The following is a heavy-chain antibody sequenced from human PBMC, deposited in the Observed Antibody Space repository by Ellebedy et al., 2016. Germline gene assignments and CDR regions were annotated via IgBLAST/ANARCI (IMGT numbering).Heavy chain of an antibody. CDR2: IYYSGST. CDR1: GGSVSSGSYY. Sequence: SETLSLXXTVSGGSVSSGSYYWSWIRQPPGKGLEWIGYIYYSGSTNYNPSLKSRVTISVDTSKNQFSLKLSSVTAADTAVYYCARDRVAGGWFDPWGQGTLVTVSS. D-gene: IGHD6-19*01. V-gene: IGHV4-61*01. J-gene: IGHJ5*02. CDR3: ARDRVAGGWFDP.